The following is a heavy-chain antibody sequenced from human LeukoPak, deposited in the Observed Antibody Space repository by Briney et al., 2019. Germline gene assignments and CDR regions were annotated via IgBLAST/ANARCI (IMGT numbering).Heavy chain of an antibody. Sequence: SETLSLTCTVSGGSISSYYWSWIREPPGKGVEWIGYIYYSGSTNYNPSLKSRVTISVDTSKNQFSLKLSSVTAADTAVYYCARAYLWFGELSAWGQGTLVTVSS. CDR1: GGSISSYY. J-gene: IGHJ5*02. CDR2: IYYSGST. D-gene: IGHD3-10*01. V-gene: IGHV4-59*01. CDR3: ARAYLWFGELSA.